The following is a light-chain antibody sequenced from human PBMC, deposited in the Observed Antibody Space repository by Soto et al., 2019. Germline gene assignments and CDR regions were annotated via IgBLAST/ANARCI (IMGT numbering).Light chain of an antibody. V-gene: IGKV1-39*01. CDR3: QQSYTTPWT. CDR2: ASS. CDR1: QRITNY. J-gene: IGKJ1*01. Sequence: DIQMTHSPSSLSASVGDSVTITCRASQRITNYLNWYQQKPGQAPKLLIYASSTLQVGVPSRFSGSGYGADFTLTIRSLQPEDSATYSCQQSYTTPWTFGQGTKVDIK.